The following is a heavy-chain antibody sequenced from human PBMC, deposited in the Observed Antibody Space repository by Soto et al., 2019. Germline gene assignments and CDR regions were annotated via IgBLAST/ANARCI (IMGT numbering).Heavy chain of an antibody. CDR2: INYSGTT. CDR1: GGSVGSFSGYY. D-gene: IGHD3-3*01. V-gene: IGHV4-34*01. J-gene: IGHJ5*02. CDR3: ARHDFGVVNNWFDP. Sequence: SETLSLTCAVYGGSVGSFSGYYWSWIRQPPGKGLEWIGSINYSGTTNYNPSLKSRVTISVDTSKNQFSLKLSSVTAADTAVYYCARHDFGVVNNWFDPWGQGTLVTVSS.